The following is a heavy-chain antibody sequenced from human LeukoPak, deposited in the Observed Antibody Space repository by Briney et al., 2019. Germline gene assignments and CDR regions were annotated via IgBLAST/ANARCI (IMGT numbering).Heavy chain of an antibody. V-gene: IGHV4-39*02. CDR1: GDSVTSGGFY. CDR2: VYYTGST. CDR3: ARHSGSGSLSRPFDP. J-gene: IGHJ5*02. D-gene: IGHD3-10*01. Sequence: SETLSLTCTVSGDSVTSGGFYWAWLRQPPVRGLEWIATVYYTGSTYYNPSLNSRVTISIDTSKNHFSLKLRSVVAPDTAVYYCARHSGSGSLSRPFDPWGQGTLVTVSS.